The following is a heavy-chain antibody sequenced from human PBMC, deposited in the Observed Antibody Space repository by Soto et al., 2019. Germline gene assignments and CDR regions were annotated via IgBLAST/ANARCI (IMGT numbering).Heavy chain of an antibody. Sequence: GVSMRLSSAAAGLNVSSNDMSWVRKATGKGLEWVSYISSSGSTIYYADSVKGRFTISRDNAKNSLYLQMNSLRAEDTAVYYCARGRSYCSGGSCYDWGQGTLVTAPQ. J-gene: IGHJ4*02. CDR1: GLNVSSND. CDR2: ISSSGSTI. V-gene: IGHV3-11*01. CDR3: ARGRSYCSGGSCYD. D-gene: IGHD2-15*01.